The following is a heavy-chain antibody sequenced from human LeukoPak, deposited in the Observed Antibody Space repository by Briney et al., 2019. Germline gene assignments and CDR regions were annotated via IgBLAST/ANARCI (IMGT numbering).Heavy chain of an antibody. Sequence: PGGSLRLSCAASGFTLTNYAMSWVRQAPGKGLEWVAVTSYDGRYTYYRDSVKGRFTISRDNSENALYLQMNSLRAEDTAVYYCARDHYGDYEFVVAPDNYWGQGTLVTVSS. CDR1: GFTLTNYA. J-gene: IGHJ4*02. D-gene: IGHD4-17*01. CDR3: ARDHYGDYEFVVAPDNY. CDR2: TSYDGRYT. V-gene: IGHV3-30*04.